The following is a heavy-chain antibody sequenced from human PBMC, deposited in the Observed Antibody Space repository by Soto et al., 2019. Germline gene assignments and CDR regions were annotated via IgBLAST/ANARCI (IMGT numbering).Heavy chain of an antibody. J-gene: IGHJ1*01. V-gene: IGHV3-53*01. D-gene: IGHD3-22*01. Sequence: GSLRLSCAVSGFTVSSNYMSWVRQAPGKGLEWVSVIYNGGSTYYADSVKGRFTISRDNSKNTLYLQMNSLRAEDTAVYYCARDRVESGYPEYFQHWGQGTLVTVSS. CDR2: IYNGGST. CDR3: ARDRVESGYPEYFQH. CDR1: GFTVSSNY.